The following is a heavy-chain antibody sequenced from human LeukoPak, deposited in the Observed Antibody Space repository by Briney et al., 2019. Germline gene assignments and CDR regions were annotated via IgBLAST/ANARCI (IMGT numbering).Heavy chain of an antibody. V-gene: IGHV3-23*01. D-gene: IGHD3-10*01. Sequence: QSGGSLRLSCAASGFTFSSYAMSWVRQAPGKGLEWVSAISGSGGSTYYAGSVKGRFTISRDNSKNTLYLQMNSLRAEDTAVYYCAKEGGSGTWWYYYYGMDVWGQGTTVTVSS. CDR3: AKEGGSGTWWYYYYGMDV. CDR2: ISGSGGST. CDR1: GFTFSSYA. J-gene: IGHJ6*02.